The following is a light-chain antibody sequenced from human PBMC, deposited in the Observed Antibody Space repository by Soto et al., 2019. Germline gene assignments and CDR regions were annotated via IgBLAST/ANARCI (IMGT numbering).Light chain of an antibody. CDR3: QQYNNWPPLYT. V-gene: IGKV3-15*01. CDR2: GAS. J-gene: IGKJ2*01. Sequence: EIVMTQSPATLSVSPGERATLSCRASQSVSSNLAWYQQKPGQAPRLLIYGASTRATGIPAGFSGSGSGTEFTLTISSLQSEDFAVYYCQQYNNWPPLYTFGQGTKVDIK. CDR1: QSVSSN.